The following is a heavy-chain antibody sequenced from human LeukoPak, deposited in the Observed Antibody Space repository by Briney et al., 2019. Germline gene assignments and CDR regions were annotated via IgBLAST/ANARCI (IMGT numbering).Heavy chain of an antibody. D-gene: IGHD4-17*01. CDR3: ARDRYGDYVFDD. CDR2: ISSSSSYI. Sequence: GGSLRLSCAASGFTFSIYSMNWVRQAPGEGLEWVSSISSSSSYIYYADSVKGRFTISRDNAKSSLYLQMNSLRAEDTAVYYCARDRYGDYVFDDWGQGTLVTVSS. CDR1: GFTFSIYS. V-gene: IGHV3-21*01. J-gene: IGHJ4*02.